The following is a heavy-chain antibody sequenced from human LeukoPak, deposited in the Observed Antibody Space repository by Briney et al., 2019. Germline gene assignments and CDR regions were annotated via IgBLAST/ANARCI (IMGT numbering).Heavy chain of an antibody. Sequence: GSSVKVSCKASGGTFSSYAINWVRQATGQGLEWMGWMNPNSGNTGYAQKFQGRVTMTRNTSISTAYVELSSLRSEDTAVYYCARGRPYDFWSGYSSWFDPWGQGTLVTVSS. CDR2: MNPNSGNT. D-gene: IGHD3-3*01. CDR3: ARGRPYDFWSGYSSWFDP. CDR1: GGTFSSYA. J-gene: IGHJ5*02. V-gene: IGHV1-8*02.